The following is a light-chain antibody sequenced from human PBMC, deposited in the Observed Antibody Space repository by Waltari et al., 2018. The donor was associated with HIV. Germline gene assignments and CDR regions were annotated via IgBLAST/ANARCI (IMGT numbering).Light chain of an antibody. CDR1: SSDVGSYSL. Sequence: QSALTQPASVSGSPGPSINISCPGPSSDVGSYSLVSWYQQHPGKAPKLMIYEVTKRPSGVSNRFSGSKSGNTASLTISGLQAEDEADYYCCSYAGNPYVFGTGTKVTVL. J-gene: IGLJ1*01. CDR3: CSYAGNPYV. V-gene: IGLV2-23*02. CDR2: EVT.